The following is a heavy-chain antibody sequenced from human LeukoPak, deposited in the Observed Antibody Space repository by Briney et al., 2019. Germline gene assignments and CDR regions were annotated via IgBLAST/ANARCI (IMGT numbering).Heavy chain of an antibody. D-gene: IGHD2-8*01. CDR2: IYYSGST. CDR3: ASIMDYYYYMDV. CDR1: GGSISSGDYY. Sequence: SETLSLTCTVSGGSISSGDYYWSWIRQPPGKGLEWIGYIYYSGSTYYNPSLKSRVTISVDTSKNQFSLKLSSVTAADTAVYYCASIMDYYYYMDVWGKGTTVTVSS. J-gene: IGHJ6*03. V-gene: IGHV4-30-4*08.